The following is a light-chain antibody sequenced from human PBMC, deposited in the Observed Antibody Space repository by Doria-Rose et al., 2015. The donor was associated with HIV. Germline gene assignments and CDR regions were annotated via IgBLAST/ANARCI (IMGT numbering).Light chain of an antibody. Sequence: DIVLTQFPVTLSLNPGERAAVSCRASQIVTSSLVWYQQRSGQPPRLLIYDASNRATGVPARFSGSGSGTDFTLTISSLEPEDSAVYYCQQRAIPLTFGGGTKVEIK. J-gene: IGKJ4*01. V-gene: IGKV3-11*01. CDR1: QIVTSS. CDR3: QQRAIPLT. CDR2: DAS.